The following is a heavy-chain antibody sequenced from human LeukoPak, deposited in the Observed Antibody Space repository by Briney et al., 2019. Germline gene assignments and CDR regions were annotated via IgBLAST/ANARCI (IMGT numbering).Heavy chain of an antibody. CDR3: ARDSRARRFGEFLSRAAQYNWFDP. J-gene: IGHJ5*02. CDR2: ISSSSSYI. D-gene: IGHD3-10*01. CDR1: GFTFSTFA. V-gene: IGHV3-21*01. Sequence: GGSLRLSCAASGFTFSTFAMIWVRQPPGKGLEWVSSISSSSSYIYYADSVKGRFTISRDNAKNSLYLQMNSLRAEDTAVYYCARDSRARRFGEFLSRAAQYNWFDPWGQGTLVTVSS.